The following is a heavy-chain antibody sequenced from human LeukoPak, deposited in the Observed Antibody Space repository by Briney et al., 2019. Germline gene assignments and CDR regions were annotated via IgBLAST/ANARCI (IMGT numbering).Heavy chain of an antibody. V-gene: IGHV3-33*01. CDR2: IWYDGSNK. Sequence: GGSLRLSCVASGFTFSSYGMHWVRQAPGKGLEWVAVIWYDGSNKYYADSVKGRFTISRDNSKNTLYLQVNSPRAEDTAVYYCARSGAYYYYYGMDVWGHGTTVTVSS. CDR1: GFTFSSYG. CDR3: ARSGAYYYYYGMDV. D-gene: IGHD1-26*01. J-gene: IGHJ6*02.